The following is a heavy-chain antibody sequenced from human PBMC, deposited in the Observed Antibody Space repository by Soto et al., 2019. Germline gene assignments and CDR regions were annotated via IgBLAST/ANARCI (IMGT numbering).Heavy chain of an antibody. CDR1: GGTFSNYP. CDR2: IIPIFGTT. CDR3: ARGLYCGGGCYSHFDY. D-gene: IGHD2-21*02. J-gene: IGHJ4*02. Sequence: VQLVQSGAEVKKPGSSVKVSCKASGGTFSNYPFNWVRQAPGQGLDWMGGIIPIFGTTDYGQRFQGRVTITADESTNTAYMELSSLRSDDTAVYYCARGLYCGGGCYSHFDYWGQGTLVTVSS. V-gene: IGHV1-69*01.